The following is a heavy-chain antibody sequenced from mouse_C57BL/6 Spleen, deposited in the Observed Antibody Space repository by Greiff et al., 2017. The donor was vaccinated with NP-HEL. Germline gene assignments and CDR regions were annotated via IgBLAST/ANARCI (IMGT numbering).Heavy chain of an antibody. J-gene: IGHJ2*01. Sequence: DVMLVESGGGLVKPGGSLKLSCAASGFTFSDYGMHWVRQAPEQGLEWVAYIRSGSSTNYYADTVQGRFTISRDNAKNTLFLQMTSLRSEDTAMYYCAGDGYYYFDYWGQGTTLTVSS. CDR1: GFTFSDYG. D-gene: IGHD2-3*01. V-gene: IGHV5-17*01. CDR2: IRSGSSTN. CDR3: AGDGYYYFDY.